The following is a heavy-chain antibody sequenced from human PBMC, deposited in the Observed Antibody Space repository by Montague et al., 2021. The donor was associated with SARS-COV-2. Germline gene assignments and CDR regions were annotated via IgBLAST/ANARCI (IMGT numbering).Heavy chain of an antibody. CDR1: GGSFSVYY. V-gene: IGHV4-34*01. CDR2: ISQSGTA. D-gene: IGHD1-1*01. CDR3: AREREVERAARTLVAFDM. J-gene: IGHJ3*02. Sequence: SETLSLTCAVYGGSFSVYYWSWLRQSPRSGLEWIAEISQSGTAHYNPSPESRVSISIDTSRNQFTLKLSSVTAADTAMYYCAREREVERAARTLVAFDMWGRGTMVTVSS.